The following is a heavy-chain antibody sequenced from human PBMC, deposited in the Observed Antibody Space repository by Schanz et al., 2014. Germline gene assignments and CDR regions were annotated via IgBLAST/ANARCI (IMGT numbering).Heavy chain of an antibody. CDR3: ARVGRNSYGFTSRFDA. V-gene: IGHV4-59*13. J-gene: IGHJ5*02. Sequence: QVQLQESGPGQVRPSATLSLTCTVSGSDIRGFHWSWIRQSPVKGLEWIGYIAYSESTNYNPSLQSRVTISLDTSQSQFSLRLTSVSSADTAMYYCARVGRNSYGFTSRFDAWGQGTLVAVSS. CDR2: IAYSEST. D-gene: IGHD3-16*01. CDR1: GSDIRGFH.